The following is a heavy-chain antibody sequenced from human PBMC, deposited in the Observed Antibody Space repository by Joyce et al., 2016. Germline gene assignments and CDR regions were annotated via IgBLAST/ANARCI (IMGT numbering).Heavy chain of an antibody. J-gene: IGHJ4*02. CDR2: ISSSSSYI. CDR1: GFTFSSYS. Sequence: EVQLVESGGGLVKPGGSLRLSCAASGFTFSSYSMRWVRQAPGKGREWVSSISSSSSYIKYTDSVKGRFTISRDNAKNSLYLQMNSLRVEDTAVYYCARSSYTNGIFDYWGQGTLVTVSS. CDR3: ARSSYTNGIFDY. D-gene: IGHD2-8*01. V-gene: IGHV3-21*01.